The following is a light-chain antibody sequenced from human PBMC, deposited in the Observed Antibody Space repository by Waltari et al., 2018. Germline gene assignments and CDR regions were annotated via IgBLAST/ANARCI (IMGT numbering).Light chain of an antibody. CDR1: QSINRW. CDR3: QQYSDDWT. Sequence: DIQMTQSPSTLSASVGDQVSIHCRASQSINRWLAWYQQKPGKAPNRIIYRASTLESGVPSRFSGSESGAEFTLTISSLQPDDFATYYCQQYSDDWTFGQGTKVEIK. J-gene: IGKJ1*01. V-gene: IGKV1-5*03. CDR2: RAS.